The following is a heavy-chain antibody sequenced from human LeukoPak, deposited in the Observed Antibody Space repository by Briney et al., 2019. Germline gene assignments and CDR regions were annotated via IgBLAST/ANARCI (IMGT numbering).Heavy chain of an antibody. CDR3: ARSSSASYHHAFGL. J-gene: IGHJ4*02. D-gene: IGHD3-10*01. CDR1: GGSLNIYY. CDR2: INDRGNT. Sequence: SETLSLTCTVSGGSLNIYYWSWLRQSPGKGLEWIAFINDRGNTNYIPSLMSRATISMDTSKSQFSLTLNSVTPADAGVYFCARSSSASYHHAFGLWGQGILVTVSP. V-gene: IGHV4-59*01.